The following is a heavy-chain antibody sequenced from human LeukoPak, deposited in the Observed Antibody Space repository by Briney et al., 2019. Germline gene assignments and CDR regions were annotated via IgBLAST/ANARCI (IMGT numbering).Heavy chain of an antibody. J-gene: IGHJ4*02. D-gene: IGHD6-25*01. CDR3: ASGGAPAGY. CDR2: ISNSSGST. Sequence: LEWVSSISNSSGSTYYADSVKGRFTISRDNSKNTLYLQMNSLRAEDTAVYYCASGGAPAGYWGQGTLVIVSS. V-gene: IGHV3-23*01.